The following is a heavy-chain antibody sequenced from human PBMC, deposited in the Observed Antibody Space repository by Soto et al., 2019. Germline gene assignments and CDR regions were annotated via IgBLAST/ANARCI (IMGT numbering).Heavy chain of an antibody. CDR1: GGTFSSYA. CDR3: ARDTAPPVANYYYYGMDG. CDR2: IIPIFGTA. Sequence: SVKVSCKASGGTFSSYAISWVRQAPGQGLEWMGGIIPIFGTANYAQKFQGRVMITADKSTSTAYMELRSLRSEDTAVYYCARDTAPPVANYYYYGMDGWGKGTTGSVYS. D-gene: IGHD5-12*01. J-gene: IGHJ6*04. V-gene: IGHV1-69*06.